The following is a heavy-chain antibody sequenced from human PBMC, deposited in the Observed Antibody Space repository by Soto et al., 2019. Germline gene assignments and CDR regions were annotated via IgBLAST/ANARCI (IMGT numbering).Heavy chain of an antibody. CDR1: GYSFTGSY. V-gene: IGHV1-2*06. CDR3: ASGSYSDY. D-gene: IGHD1-26*01. J-gene: IGHJ4*02. Sequence: ASVKVSCKASGYSFTGSYIHWVRQAPGQGFECMGRINPKGGGTDFAQEFQGRVTMTRDTSITTAYMELSRLTSDDTAVYYCASGSYSDYWGQGTLVTVSS. CDR2: INPKGGGT.